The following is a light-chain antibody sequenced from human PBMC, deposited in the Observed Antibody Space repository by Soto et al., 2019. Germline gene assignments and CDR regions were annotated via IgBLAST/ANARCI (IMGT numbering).Light chain of an antibody. V-gene: IGKV3-15*01. J-gene: IGKJ2*01. CDR1: QSVSSN. Sequence: EKVMTQSPATLSVSPGERATLSCRASQSVSSNLAWYQQKPGQAPRLLIYGASTRATGIPARFSGSGSGTEFTLTISSLQCEDFAVYYCQQYNNWSPYTFGQGTKLEIK. CDR3: QQYNNWSPYT. CDR2: GAS.